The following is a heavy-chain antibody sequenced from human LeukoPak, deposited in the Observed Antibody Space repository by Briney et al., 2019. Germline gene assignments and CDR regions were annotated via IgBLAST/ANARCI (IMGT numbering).Heavy chain of an antibody. Sequence: ASVKVSCKASGYTFTGYYMHWVRQAPGQGLEWMGWINPNSGGTNYAQKFQGGVTMTRDTSISTAYMELSRLRSDDTAVYYCARESPPYCSGGSCYSLAAFDIWGQGTMVTVSS. V-gene: IGHV1-2*02. D-gene: IGHD2-15*01. CDR1: GYTFTGYY. CDR2: INPNSGGT. CDR3: ARESPPYCSGGSCYSLAAFDI. J-gene: IGHJ3*02.